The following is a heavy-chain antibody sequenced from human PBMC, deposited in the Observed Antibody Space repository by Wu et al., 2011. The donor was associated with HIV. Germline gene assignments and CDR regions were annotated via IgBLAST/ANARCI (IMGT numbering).Heavy chain of an antibody. CDR3: AERWVAPSESGYYYYYSGRR. D-gene: IGHD5-24*01. V-gene: IGHV1-18*01. J-gene: IGHJ6*03. CDR1: GYTFTSYG. Sequence: QVQLVQSGAEVKKPGASVKVSCKASGYTFTSYGISWVRQAPGRGLEWMGWISAYNGDTNYAPKLQGRVTMTTDTSTSTAYMELRSLRSDDTAVYYCAERWVAPSESGYYYYYSGRRGTKGPRSPSP. CDR2: ISAYNGDT.